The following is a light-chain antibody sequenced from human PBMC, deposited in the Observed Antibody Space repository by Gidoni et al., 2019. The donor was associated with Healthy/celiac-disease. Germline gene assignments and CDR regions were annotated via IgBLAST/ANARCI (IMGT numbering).Light chain of an antibody. CDR1: QGISSY. CDR2: AAS. V-gene: IGKV1-9*01. Sequence: DIQLTQSPSFLSASVGDRVTITCRASQGISSYLAWYQQKPGKAPKLLSYAASTLQSGVPSRFSGSGSGTEFTLTISSLQPEDFATYYCQQLNSYPXAWTFGQXTKVEXK. CDR3: QQLNSYPXAWT. J-gene: IGKJ1*01.